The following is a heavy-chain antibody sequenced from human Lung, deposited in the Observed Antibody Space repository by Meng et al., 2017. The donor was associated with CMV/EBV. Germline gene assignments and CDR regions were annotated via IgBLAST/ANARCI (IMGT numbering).Heavy chain of an antibody. Sequence: SCVSISTDNWWSWVRQPPGKGLEWIGEIYRSGSTNYSPSLKSRVTISIDRSKNQFSLRLTSVTAADTAVYYCAKEWLDATTGQFDYWGQGTLVTVSS. CDR3: AKEWLDATTGQFDY. D-gene: IGHD1-26*01. CDR1: CVSISTDNW. J-gene: IGHJ4*02. CDR2: IYRSGST. V-gene: IGHV4-4*02.